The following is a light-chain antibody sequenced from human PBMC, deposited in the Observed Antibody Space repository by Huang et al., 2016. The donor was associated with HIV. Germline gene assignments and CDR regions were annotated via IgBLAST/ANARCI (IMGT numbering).Light chain of an antibody. J-gene: IGKJ2*01. V-gene: IGKV1-5*01. CDR2: DAS. Sequence: DIQMTQSPSTLSASVGDRVTITCRASQSISSSLAWYQQKPGKAPKLLIYDASSLEIGVPSRFSGSGSGTEFTLTISSLQPDNFATYYCQQYNSYPYTFGQGTKLEIK. CDR1: QSISSS. CDR3: QQYNSYPYT.